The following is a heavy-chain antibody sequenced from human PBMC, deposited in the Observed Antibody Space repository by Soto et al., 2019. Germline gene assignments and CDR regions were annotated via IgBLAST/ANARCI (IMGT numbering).Heavy chain of an antibody. J-gene: IGHJ4*02. CDR1: GFSLSTSGVG. V-gene: IGHV2-5*02. Sequence: QITLKESGPPLVKPTQTLTLTCTFSGFSLSTSGVGVGWIRQPPGKALEWLALIYWDDDKRYSPSLKSRLTINKDTSKNQVVLTMTNMDPVDTATYYGAHTPITMVRGVTDFDYWGQGTLVTVSS. D-gene: IGHD3-10*01. CDR3: AHTPITMVRGVTDFDY. CDR2: IYWDDDK.